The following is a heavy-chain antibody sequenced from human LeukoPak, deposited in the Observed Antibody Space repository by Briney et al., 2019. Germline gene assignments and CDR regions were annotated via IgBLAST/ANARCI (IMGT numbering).Heavy chain of an antibody. Sequence: SETLSLTCAVSGYSISSGYYWGWIRQPPGKGLEWIGSIYHSGSTYYNPSLKSRVTISVDTSKNQFSLKLSSVTAADTAVYYCARAAHYGSGSIDAIDIWGQGTMVTVSS. CDR1: GYSISSGYY. D-gene: IGHD3-10*01. CDR3: ARAAHYGSGSIDAIDI. V-gene: IGHV4-38-2*01. CDR2: IYHSGST. J-gene: IGHJ3*02.